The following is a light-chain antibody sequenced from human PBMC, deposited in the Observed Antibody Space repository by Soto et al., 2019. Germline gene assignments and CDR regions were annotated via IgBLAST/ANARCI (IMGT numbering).Light chain of an antibody. J-gene: IGLJ1*01. Sequence: QSVLPQPPSASGSPGQAVPLSYTGTSSDVGGYNYVSWYQQHPGKAPKLMIYEVTKRPSGVPDRFSASKSASTASLPVSGFQAEDEAAYYCSSYAATDNFYVFGTGTKVTVL. CDR2: EVT. V-gene: IGLV2-8*01. CDR1: SSDVGGYNY. CDR3: SSYAATDNFYV.